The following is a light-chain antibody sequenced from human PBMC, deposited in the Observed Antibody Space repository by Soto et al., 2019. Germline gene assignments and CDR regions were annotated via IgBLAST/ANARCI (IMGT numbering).Light chain of an antibody. J-gene: IGKJ1*01. Sequence: DIQMTQSPSTLSASVGDRVTITCRASQSISVWLDWFPQKPGTAPKLLIYKASTLESGVPSRFSGSGSGTEFTLTISSLQPDDSATYYCQQDNNRWTFGQVTKVEI. CDR3: QQDNNRWT. CDR2: KAS. V-gene: IGKV1-5*03. CDR1: QSISVW.